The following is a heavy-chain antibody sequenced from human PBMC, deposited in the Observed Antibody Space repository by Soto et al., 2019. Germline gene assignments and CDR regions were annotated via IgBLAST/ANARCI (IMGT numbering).Heavy chain of an antibody. CDR1: GFTFSSYA. Sequence: GGSLRLSCAASGFTFSSYAMHWVRQAPGKGLEWVAVISYDGSNKYYADSVKGRFTISRDNSKNTLYLQMNSLRAEDTAVYYCARDFPATYSSSSGGSFDYWGQGTLVTVSS. D-gene: IGHD6-6*01. V-gene: IGHV3-30-3*01. CDR2: ISYDGSNK. CDR3: ARDFPATYSSSSGGSFDY. J-gene: IGHJ4*02.